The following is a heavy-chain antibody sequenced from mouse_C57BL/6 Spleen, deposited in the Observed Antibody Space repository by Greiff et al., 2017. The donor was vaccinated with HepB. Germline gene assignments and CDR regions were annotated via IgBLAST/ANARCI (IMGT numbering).Heavy chain of an antibody. J-gene: IGHJ4*01. CDR1: GYTFTSYT. V-gene: IGHV1-4*01. Sequence: VQLQQSGAELARPGASVKMSCKASGYTFTSYTMHWVKQRPGQGLEWIGYINPSSGYTKYNQKFKDKATLTADKSSSPAYMQLSSLTSEDSAVYYCARCRYSNYDAMDYWGQGTSVTVSS. D-gene: IGHD2-5*01. CDR3: ARCRYSNYDAMDY. CDR2: INPSSGYT.